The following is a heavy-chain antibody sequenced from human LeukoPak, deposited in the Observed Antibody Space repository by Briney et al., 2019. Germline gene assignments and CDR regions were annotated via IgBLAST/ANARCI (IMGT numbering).Heavy chain of an antibody. Sequence: GGSLRLSCEASGFTFSSYGINWVRQAPGKGLEWVSAISISGISTYYADSVKGRFTISRDNSKNTLFLQMNSLRPDDTAVYYCAKLDYWGQGTLVTVSS. CDR3: AKLDY. V-gene: IGHV3-23*01. CDR2: ISISGIST. CDR1: GFTFSSYG. J-gene: IGHJ4*02.